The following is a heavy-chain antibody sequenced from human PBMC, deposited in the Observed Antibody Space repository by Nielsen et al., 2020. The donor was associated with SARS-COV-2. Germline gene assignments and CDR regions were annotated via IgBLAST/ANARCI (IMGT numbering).Heavy chain of an antibody. CDR3: AKDLRDGYNSNYYGMDV. D-gene: IGHD5-24*01. CDR1: GFTFSSYA. V-gene: IGHV3-23*01. Sequence: GTLKISCAASGFTFSSYAMSWVRQAPGKGLEWVSAISGSGGSTCYADSVKGRFTISRDNSKNTLYLQMNSLRAEDTALYYCAKDLRDGYNSNYYGMDVWDQGTTVTVSS. CDR2: ISGSGGST. J-gene: IGHJ6*02.